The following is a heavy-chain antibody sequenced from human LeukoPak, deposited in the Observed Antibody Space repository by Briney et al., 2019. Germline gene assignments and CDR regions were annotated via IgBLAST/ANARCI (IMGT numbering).Heavy chain of an antibody. CDR3: ARYRSSYYFDY. D-gene: IGHD6-13*01. V-gene: IGHV4-4*07. J-gene: IGHJ4*02. CDR2: IYTSGST. CDR1: GGSISGYY. Sequence: SEALSLTCTVSGGSISGYYWRWIRQPAGKGLEWIGRIYTSGSTHFYPSLKSRVTMSVDTSKNQFSLKLSSVTAADTAVYYCARYRSSYYFDYWGQETLLTVSS.